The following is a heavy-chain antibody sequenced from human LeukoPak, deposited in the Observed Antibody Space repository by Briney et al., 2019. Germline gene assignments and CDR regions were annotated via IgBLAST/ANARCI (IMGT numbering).Heavy chain of an antibody. CDR3: ARLSIAADGTGYWYFDL. J-gene: IGHJ2*01. V-gene: IGHV3-21*01. CDR1: GFTFSSYS. D-gene: IGHD6-13*01. CDR2: MSSSSSYI. Sequence: GGSLRLSCAASGFTFSSYSMNWVRQAPGKGLEWVSSMSSSSSYIYYADSVKGRFTISRDNVKNSLYLRLNSLRAEDTPVYYCARLSIAADGTGYWYFDLWGRGTLVTVFS.